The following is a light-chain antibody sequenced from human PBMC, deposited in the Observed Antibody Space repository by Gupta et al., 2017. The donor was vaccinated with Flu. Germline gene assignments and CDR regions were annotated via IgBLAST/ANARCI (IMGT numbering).Light chain of an antibody. CDR2: DVN. CDR1: RSDVAAYDY. CDR3: NSHGASKF. V-gene: IGLV2-11*01. Sequence: QSALTQPHSVSGSPGHSVAISCTGTRSDVAAYDYVSWYQQYAGQATKLIIYDVNERPPGVPDRFTGSKSGNTASLTMSGLQAEDEAYYYCNSHGASKFFGGGTWLTVL. J-gene: IGLJ2*01.